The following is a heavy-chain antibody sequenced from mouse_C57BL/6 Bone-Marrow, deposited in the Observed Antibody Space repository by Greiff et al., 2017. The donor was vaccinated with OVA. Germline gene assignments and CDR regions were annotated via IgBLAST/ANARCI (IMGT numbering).Heavy chain of an antibody. J-gene: IGHJ4*01. D-gene: IGHD2-3*01. V-gene: IGHV1-18*01. Sequence: EVQLQQSGPELVKPGASVKIPCKASGYTFTDYHMDWVKQSHGKSLEWIGDINPNNGGTIYNQKFKGKATLTVDKSSSTAYMELRSLTSEDTAVYYCARGWTLYYAMDYWGQGASVTVAS. CDR2: INPNNGGT. CDR3: ARGWTLYYAMDY. CDR1: GYTFTDYH.